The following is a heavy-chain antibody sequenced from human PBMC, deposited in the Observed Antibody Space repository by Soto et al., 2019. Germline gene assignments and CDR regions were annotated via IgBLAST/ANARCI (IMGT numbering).Heavy chain of an antibody. CDR2: ISAHNGNT. Sequence: QVHLVQSGAEVKKPGASVKVFCQGSGYAFTTYGITWVRQAPGQGLEWMGWISAHNGNTNYAQKLQGRVTVTRDTATSAAYMELRSLRYDDTAVHYCARGRYGDYWGQGALVAVSS. D-gene: IGHD1-1*01. V-gene: IGHV1-18*01. J-gene: IGHJ4*02. CDR3: ARGRYGDY. CDR1: GYAFTTYG.